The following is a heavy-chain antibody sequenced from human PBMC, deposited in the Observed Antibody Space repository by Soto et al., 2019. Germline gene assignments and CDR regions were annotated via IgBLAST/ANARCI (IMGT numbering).Heavy chain of an antibody. CDR2: IDPSDSYT. CDR1: GYSFTSYW. V-gene: IGHV5-10-1*01. J-gene: IGHJ2*01. CDR3: VRRAGTTRGYWYFDL. D-gene: IGHD1-7*01. Sequence: PGESLKISCKGSGYSFTSYWISWVRQMPGKGLEWMGRIDPSDSYTNYSPSFQGHVTISADKSISTAYLQWSSLKASDTAMYYCVRRAGTTRGYWYFDLWGRGTLVTVSS.